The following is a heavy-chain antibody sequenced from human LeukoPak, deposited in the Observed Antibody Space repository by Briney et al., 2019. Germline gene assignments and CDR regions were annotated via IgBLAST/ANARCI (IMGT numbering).Heavy chain of an antibody. J-gene: IGHJ4*02. Sequence: PGGSLRLSCAASGFTFSTYAIHWVRQAPGKGLEYVSALSSNGGRTYHADSVKGRFTISRDNSKNTLYLQMSSLRAEDTAVYYCVKDRSSRGYCSGGNCVFELWGQGTLVTVSS. CDR1: GFTFSTYA. CDR3: VKDRSSRGYCSGGNCVFEL. D-gene: IGHD2-15*01. V-gene: IGHV3-64D*06. CDR2: LSSNGGRT.